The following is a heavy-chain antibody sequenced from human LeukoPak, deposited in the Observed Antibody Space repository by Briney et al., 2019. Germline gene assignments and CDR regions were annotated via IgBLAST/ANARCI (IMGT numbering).Heavy chain of an antibody. CDR2: ISYDGIKK. J-gene: IGHJ4*02. D-gene: IGHD3-22*01. Sequence: GGSLRLSCAASGFTFNTYAIHWVRQAPGKGLDWVAVISYDGIKKYYADSVKGRFTISRDNSKNTLYLQMNSLRAEDTAVYYCAREAYYYDSSGYRSLDYWGQGTLVTVSS. V-gene: IGHV3-30*14. CDR3: AREAYYYDSSGYRSLDY. CDR1: GFTFNTYA.